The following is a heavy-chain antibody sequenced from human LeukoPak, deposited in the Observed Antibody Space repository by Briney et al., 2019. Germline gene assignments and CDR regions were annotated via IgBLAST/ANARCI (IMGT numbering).Heavy chain of an antibody. CDR1: GFTFSSYS. D-gene: IGHD6-19*01. CDR3: ARDSQWLEPFDY. V-gene: IGHV3-21*01. Sequence: GGSLRLSCAASGFTFSSYSMNWVRQAPGQGLEWVSSISSSSSYIYYADSVKGRFTISRDNAKNSLYLQMNSLRAEDTAVYYCARDSQWLEPFDYWGQGTLVTVSS. CDR2: ISSSSSYI. J-gene: IGHJ4*02.